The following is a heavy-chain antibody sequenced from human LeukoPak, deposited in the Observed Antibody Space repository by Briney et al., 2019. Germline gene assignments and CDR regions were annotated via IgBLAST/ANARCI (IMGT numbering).Heavy chain of an antibody. V-gene: IGHV5-51*01. CDR1: GYTFTSYW. J-gene: IGHJ4*02. D-gene: IGHD6-19*01. CDR2: IYPGDSNT. Sequence: GESLKISCKGSGYTFTSYWIGWVRQMPGKGLEWVGIIYPGDSNTRYSPSFQGQVTISADKSISTAYLQWSSLKASDTAMYYCARQNIAVSASDYWGQGTLVTVSS. CDR3: ARQNIAVSASDY.